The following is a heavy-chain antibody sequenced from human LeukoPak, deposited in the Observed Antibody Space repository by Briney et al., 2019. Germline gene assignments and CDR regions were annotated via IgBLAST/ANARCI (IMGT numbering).Heavy chain of an antibody. Sequence: GGSLRLSCAASGFTFSSYEMNWVRQAPGKGLEWVSISSSGSTIYYADSVKGRFTISRDNAKNSLYLQMNSLRAEDTAVYYCAELGITMIGGVWGKGTTVTVSS. V-gene: IGHV3-48*03. CDR2: ISSSGSTI. D-gene: IGHD3-10*02. CDR1: GFTFSSYE. CDR3: AELGITMIGGV. J-gene: IGHJ6*04.